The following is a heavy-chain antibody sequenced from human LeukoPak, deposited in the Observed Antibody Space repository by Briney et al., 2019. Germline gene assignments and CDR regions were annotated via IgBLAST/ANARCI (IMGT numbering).Heavy chain of an antibody. J-gene: IGHJ6*02. CDR3: AKGGRDYYGMDV. V-gene: IGHV3-30*18. Sequence: PGGSLRLSCAASGFTFGSYGMHWVRQAPGKGLEWVAVISYDGSNKYYADSVKGRFTISRDNSKNTLYLQMNSLRAEDTAVYYCAKGGRDYYGMDVWGQGTTVTVSS. CDR1: GFTFGSYG. CDR2: ISYDGSNK.